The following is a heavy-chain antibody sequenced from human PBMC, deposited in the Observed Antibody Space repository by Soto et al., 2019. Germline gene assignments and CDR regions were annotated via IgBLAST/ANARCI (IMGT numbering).Heavy chain of an antibody. CDR2: ISWNSGSI. CDR1: GFTFDDYA. Sequence: DVQLVESGGGLVQPGRSLRLSCAASGFTFDDYAMHWVRQAPGKGLEWVSGISWNSGSIGYADSVKGRFTISRDNTKNSLYRQMNRLRAEDTAVYYCAKGRAAAGTDFDYWGQGTLVTVSS. CDR3: AKGRAAAGTDFDY. D-gene: IGHD6-13*01. V-gene: IGHV3-9*01. J-gene: IGHJ4*02.